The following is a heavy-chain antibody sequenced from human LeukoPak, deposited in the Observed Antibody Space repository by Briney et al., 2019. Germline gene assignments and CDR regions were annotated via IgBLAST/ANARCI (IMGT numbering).Heavy chain of an antibody. CDR2: IYKDENDK. CDR3: ATLVKTGEGGRGYFDH. CDR1: TFIFSSHG. Sequence: GGSLRLSCAASTFIFSSHGLYWVRQAPGKGLEWVAFIYKDENDKGYADSVKGRFTISRDNSNNMLYLQMNSLRADDAAVYYCATLVKTGEGGRGYFDHWGQGTLFTVSS. D-gene: IGHD7-27*01. V-gene: IGHV3-30*02. J-gene: IGHJ4*02.